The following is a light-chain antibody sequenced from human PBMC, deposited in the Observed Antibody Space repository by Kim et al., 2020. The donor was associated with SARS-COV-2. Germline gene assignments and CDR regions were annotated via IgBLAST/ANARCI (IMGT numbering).Light chain of an antibody. CDR3: SSYTSSTTVI. V-gene: IGLV2-14*03. J-gene: IGLJ2*01. CDR1: NNDVGGYDY. CDR2: DVS. Sequence: GQSITISCTGTNNDVGGYDYTSWYQQHLGKAPKLIVYDVSQRPSGVSNRFSGSKSGNTASLIISGLQAEDEADYYCSSYTSSTTVIFGGGTQLTVL.